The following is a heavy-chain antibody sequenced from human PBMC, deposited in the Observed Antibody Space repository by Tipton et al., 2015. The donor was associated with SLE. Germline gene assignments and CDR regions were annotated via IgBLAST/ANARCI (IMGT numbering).Heavy chain of an antibody. CDR2: ITWDGRTA. V-gene: IGHV3-43*01. D-gene: IGHD3-22*01. CDR3: AKDHSGWDPPYYFDY. CDR1: GFTFADYT. J-gene: IGHJ4*02. Sequence: SLRLSCAASGFTFADYTMHWVRQTPGKGLQWVSLITWDGRTAYYADSVKGRFTISRGNSKNTLYLQMNSLRAEDTAVYYCAKDHSGWDPPYYFDYWGQGSLVTVSS.